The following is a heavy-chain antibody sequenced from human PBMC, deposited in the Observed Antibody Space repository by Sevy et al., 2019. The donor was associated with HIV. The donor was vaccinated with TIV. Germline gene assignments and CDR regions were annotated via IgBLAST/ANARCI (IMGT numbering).Heavy chain of an antibody. V-gene: IGHV3-23*01. D-gene: IGHD3-22*01. CDR1: GFTFNRYA. J-gene: IGHJ4*02. Sequence: GGSLRLSCAASGFTFNRYAMTWVRQAPGKGLEWVSAISGSGSGGFSYYADSVKGRFPISRDNSKKTLYLQMNSLRAEDTAVYYCAKRVLVDDYYDSNGFRGGFDYWGQGTLVTVSS. CDR2: ISGSGSGGFS. CDR3: AKRVLVDDYYDSNGFRGGFDY.